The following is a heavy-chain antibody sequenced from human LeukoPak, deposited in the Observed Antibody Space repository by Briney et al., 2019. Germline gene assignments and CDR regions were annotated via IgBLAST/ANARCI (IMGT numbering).Heavy chain of an antibody. J-gene: IGHJ5*02. CDR1: GFTFSSYA. CDR3: VKGVVVPAATGFDP. CDR2: ISSNGGGT. D-gene: IGHD2-2*01. Sequence: GGSLRLSCSASGFTFSSYAMHWVRQAPGKGLEYVSAISSNGGGTYYADSVKGRFTISRDNSKNTLYLQMSSLRAEDTAVYYCVKGVVVPAATGFDPWGQGTLVTVSS. V-gene: IGHV3-64D*06.